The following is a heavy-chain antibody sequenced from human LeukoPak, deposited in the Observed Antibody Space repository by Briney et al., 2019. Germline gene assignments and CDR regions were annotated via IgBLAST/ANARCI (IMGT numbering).Heavy chain of an antibody. CDR1: GFTFTSSA. Sequence: GASVKVSCKASGFTFTSSAVQWVRQARGQRLEWIGWIVVGSGNTNYAQKFQERVTITRDMSTSTAYMELSSLRSEDTAVYYCAADTLARYGGDAFDIWGQGTMVTVSS. CDR3: AADTLARYGGDAFDI. V-gene: IGHV1-58*01. J-gene: IGHJ3*02. CDR2: IVVGSGNT. D-gene: IGHD3-16*01.